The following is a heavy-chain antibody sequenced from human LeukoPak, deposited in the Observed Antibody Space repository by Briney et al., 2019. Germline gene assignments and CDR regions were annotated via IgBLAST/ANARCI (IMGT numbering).Heavy chain of an antibody. CDR3: ARRVGATDYDY. V-gene: IGHV4-34*01. J-gene: IGHJ4*02. Sequence: PSETLSLTCAVYGGSFSGYYWSWIRQPPGKGLEWIGEINHSGSTNYNPSFKSRVTISVDTSKNQFSLKLSSVTAADTAVYYCARRVGATDYDYWGQGTLVTVSS. D-gene: IGHD1-26*01. CDR1: GGSFSGYY. CDR2: INHSGST.